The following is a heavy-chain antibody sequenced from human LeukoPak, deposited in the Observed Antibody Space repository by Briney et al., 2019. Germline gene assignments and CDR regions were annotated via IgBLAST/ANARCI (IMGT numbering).Heavy chain of an antibody. J-gene: IGHJ4*02. CDR2: ISSSGSSK. CDR3: AREYSSTWYAGRGLFDY. D-gene: IGHD6-13*01. Sequence: GGSLRLSWTASGFTFSNYGMNWVHQAPVKGLEWLSYISSSGSSKYYTDSVKGRVTISRDNAKNSLYLQMNSLRAEDTAIYYCAREYSSTWYAGRGLFDYWGQGTLVTVSS. V-gene: IGHV3-48*03. CDR1: GFTFSNYG.